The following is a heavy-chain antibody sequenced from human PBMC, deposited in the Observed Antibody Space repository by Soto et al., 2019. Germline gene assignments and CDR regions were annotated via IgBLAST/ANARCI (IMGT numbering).Heavy chain of an antibody. V-gene: IGHV1-8*01. CDR3: ASRPRSRGYCSGGSCYSRNYYYYGMDV. CDR1: GYTFTSYD. J-gene: IGHJ6*02. D-gene: IGHD2-15*01. CDR2: MNPNSGNT. Sequence: QVQLVQSGAEVKKPGASVKVSCKASGYTFTSYDINWVRQATGQGLEWMGWMNPNSGNTGYAQKFQGRVTMTRNTSISTAYMELSSLRSEDTAVYYCASRPRSRGYCSGGSCYSRNYYYYGMDVWGQGTTVTVSS.